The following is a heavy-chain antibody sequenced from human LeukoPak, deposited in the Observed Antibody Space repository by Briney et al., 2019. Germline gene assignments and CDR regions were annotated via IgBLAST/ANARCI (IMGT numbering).Heavy chain of an antibody. Sequence: TGGSLRLSCAASGFSFTAYSMNWVRQAPGKGLEWVSSISSSNSFIYYADSVKGRFTISRDNAKNSLYPQMNSLRAEDTAVYYCARDGGWLKYIDYCGQGTLVTVSS. J-gene: IGHJ4*02. V-gene: IGHV3-21*01. CDR2: ISSSNSFI. CDR3: ARDGGWLKYIDY. D-gene: IGHD5-24*01. CDR1: GFSFTAYS.